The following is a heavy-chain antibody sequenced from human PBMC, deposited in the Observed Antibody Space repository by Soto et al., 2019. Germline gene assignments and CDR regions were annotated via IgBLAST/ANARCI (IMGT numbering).Heavy chain of an antibody. CDR3: ARGHIVGARPGNY. J-gene: IGHJ4*02. Sequence: AASVKVSCEASGDTFASYDINWVRQATGQGLEWMGWMNPNSGNTGYAQKFQGRVTMTKNTSISTAYMELSSLRSEDTAVYYCARGHIVGARPGNYWGQGPLVTVSS. V-gene: IGHV1-8*01. CDR2: MNPNSGNT. CDR1: GDTFASYD. D-gene: IGHD1-26*01.